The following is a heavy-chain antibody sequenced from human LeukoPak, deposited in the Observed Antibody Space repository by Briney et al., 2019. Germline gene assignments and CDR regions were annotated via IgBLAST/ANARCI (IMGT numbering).Heavy chain of an antibody. CDR3: ARVWSIAVAGLGY. D-gene: IGHD6-19*01. Sequence: ASVKVSCKASGYTFTGYYMHWVRQAPGQGLEWMGWINPNSGGTNYAQKFQGRVTMTRDTSISTAYMELGRLRSDDTAVYYCARVWSIAVAGLGYWGQGTLVTVSS. J-gene: IGHJ4*02. CDR2: INPNSGGT. V-gene: IGHV1-2*02. CDR1: GYTFTGYY.